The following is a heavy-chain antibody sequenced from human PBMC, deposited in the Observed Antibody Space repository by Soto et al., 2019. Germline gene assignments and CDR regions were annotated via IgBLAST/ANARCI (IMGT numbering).Heavy chain of an antibody. CDR1: GFTFSTYA. D-gene: IGHD6-6*01. CDR3: AKNWDTTSSSSSH. Sequence: EVQLLESGGGLVQPGGSLRLSCAASGFTFSTYAMSWVRQAPGKGLEWVSAISGTGGSTYYADSVKGRFTISRDNSKKTLYLQMNSLRAEDTAVYYCAKNWDTTSSSSSHWGQGTLVNVSS. V-gene: IGHV3-23*01. CDR2: ISGTGGST. J-gene: IGHJ4*02.